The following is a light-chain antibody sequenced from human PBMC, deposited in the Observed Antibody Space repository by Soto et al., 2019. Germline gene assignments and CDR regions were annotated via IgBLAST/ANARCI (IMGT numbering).Light chain of an antibody. CDR1: QSVSSY. V-gene: IGKV3-11*01. CDR2: DAS. Sequence: DIMLKQSPATLSFSPGVRGRVRCRASQSVSSYLAWYQQTPGQAPRLLIYDASNRATGIPARFSGSGSGTDFTLTISSLEPEDFAVYYCQQRSNWPRRLTFGGGTKVDIK. J-gene: IGKJ4*01. CDR3: QQRSNWPRRLT.